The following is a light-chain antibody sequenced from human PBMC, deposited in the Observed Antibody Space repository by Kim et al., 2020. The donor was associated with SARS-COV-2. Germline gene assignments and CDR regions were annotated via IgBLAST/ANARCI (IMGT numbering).Light chain of an antibody. CDR2: DAS. Sequence: PGERATLSCTASQSVSSSNLAWYQQKPGQPPRLLMYDASSRATGIPDRFSGSGSGTDFTLTISRLEPEDFAVYYCQQYGSTPLTFGGGTKVDIK. CDR1: QSVSSSN. J-gene: IGKJ4*01. V-gene: IGKV3-20*01. CDR3: QQYGSTPLT.